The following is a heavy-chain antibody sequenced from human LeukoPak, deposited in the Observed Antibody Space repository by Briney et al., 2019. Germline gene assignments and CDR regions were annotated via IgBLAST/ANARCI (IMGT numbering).Heavy chain of an antibody. D-gene: IGHD4-11*01. CDR1: GFTFSTYA. V-gene: IGHV3-21*04. CDR2: VRGSGTDT. CDR3: ARFITVIDYTPYYGMDV. J-gene: IGHJ6*02. Sequence: GGSLRLSCAASGFTFSTYAMTWVRQAPGKGLEWVSAVRGSGTDTYYADSVKGRFTISRDNAKNSLYLQMNSLRAEDTAVYYCARFITVIDYTPYYGMDVWGQGTTVTVSS.